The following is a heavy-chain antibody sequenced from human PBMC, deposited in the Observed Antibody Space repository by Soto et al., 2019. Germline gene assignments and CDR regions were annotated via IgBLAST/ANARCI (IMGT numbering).Heavy chain of an antibody. CDR3: ARALYYYDSSGFYHFDY. CDR1: GGTFSSYA. V-gene: IGHV1-69*01. Sequence: QVQLVQSGAEVKKPGSSVKVSCKASGGTFSSYALSWVRQAPGHGLEWMGGIIPIFCTSNYAQKFQGRVTITADESTSTAYMELSSLRSEDTAVYYCARALYYYDSSGFYHFDYWGQGTLVTVSS. J-gene: IGHJ4*02. D-gene: IGHD3-22*01. CDR2: IIPIFCTS.